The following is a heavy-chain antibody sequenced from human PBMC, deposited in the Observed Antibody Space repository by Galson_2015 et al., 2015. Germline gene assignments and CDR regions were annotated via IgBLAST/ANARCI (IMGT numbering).Heavy chain of an antibody. Sequence: SVKVSCKVSGYTLTELSMHWVRQAPGKGLEWMGGFDPEDGETIYAQKFQGRVTMTGDTSTDTAYMELSSLRSEDTAVYYCATDLVGGITMVRGVLDYWGQGTLVTVSS. CDR3: ATDLVGGITMVRGVLDY. V-gene: IGHV1-24*01. J-gene: IGHJ4*02. CDR2: FDPEDGET. D-gene: IGHD3-10*01. CDR1: GYTLTELS.